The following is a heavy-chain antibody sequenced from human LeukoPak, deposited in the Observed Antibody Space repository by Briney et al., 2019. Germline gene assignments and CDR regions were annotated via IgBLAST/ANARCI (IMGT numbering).Heavy chain of an antibody. J-gene: IGHJ4*02. CDR2: IYSGGST. CDR1: GFTVSSNY. CDR3: ASPAGGYRRVYY. Sequence: GGSLRLSCAASGFTVSSNYMSWVRQAPGKGLEWVSVIYSGGSTYYADSVKGRFTISRDNSKSTLYLQMNSLRAEDTAVYYCASPAGGYRRVYYWGQGTLVTVSS. D-gene: IGHD5-18*01. V-gene: IGHV3-66*01.